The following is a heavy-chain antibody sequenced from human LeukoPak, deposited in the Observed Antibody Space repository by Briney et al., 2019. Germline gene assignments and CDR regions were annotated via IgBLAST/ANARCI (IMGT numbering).Heavy chain of an antibody. Sequence: GGSLRLSCAASGFTFSSYGMHWVRQAPGKGLEWVSAISGSGGSTYYADSVKGRFTISRDNSKNTLYLQMNSLRAEDTAVYYCAKDYAIVVVTATPYFDYWGQGTLVTVSS. J-gene: IGHJ4*02. CDR1: GFTFSSYG. V-gene: IGHV3-23*01. CDR2: ISGSGGST. CDR3: AKDYAIVVVTATPYFDY. D-gene: IGHD2-21*02.